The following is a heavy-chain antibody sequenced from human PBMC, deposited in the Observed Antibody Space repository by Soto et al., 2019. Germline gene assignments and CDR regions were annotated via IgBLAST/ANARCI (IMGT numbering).Heavy chain of an antibody. CDR3: ARALNLAVAAYLIPWLET. V-gene: IGHV4-59*01. J-gene: IGHJ4*02. CDR1: VCRIISFY. Sequence: SSSXSLTWSFAVCRIISFYCSLIGHPPGKGLEWIGYIYSSGSTNYNPSLKSRVTMSLDTSKNQLSLKLKSVTAADTAVYYCARALNLAVAAYLIPWLETWGPGTLVKVYS. CDR2: IYSSGST. D-gene: IGHD6-19*01.